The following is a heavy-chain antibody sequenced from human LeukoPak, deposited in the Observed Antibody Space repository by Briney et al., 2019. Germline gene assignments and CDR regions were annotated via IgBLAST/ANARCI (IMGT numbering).Heavy chain of an antibody. D-gene: IGHD3-3*01. CDR3: ARSTIFGVVSRGGGAFDI. CDR2: INPNSGGT. CDR1: GYTFTGYY. J-gene: IGHJ3*02. Sequence: GASVKVSCKASGYTFTGYYMHWVRQAPGQGLEWMGWINPNSGGTNYAQKFQGRVTMTRDTSISTAYMELSRLRSDDTAMYYCARSTIFGVVSRGGGAFDIWGQGTMVTVSS. V-gene: IGHV1-2*02.